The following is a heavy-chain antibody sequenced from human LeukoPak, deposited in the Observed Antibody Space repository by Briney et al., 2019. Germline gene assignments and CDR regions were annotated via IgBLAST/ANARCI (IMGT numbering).Heavy chain of an antibody. J-gene: IGHJ4*02. V-gene: IGHV3-23*01. CDR3: SRGWTTGDY. Sequence: PGGSLRLSCAASGFTFSTSAMNWVRQAPEKGLERVSTIGGSGGGTYYTDSVKGRFTISRDNSENTLYLQMDSLRAEDTAVYYCSRGWTTGDYWGQGTLVTVSS. CDR1: GFTFSTSA. CDR2: IGGSGGGT. D-gene: IGHD3-10*01.